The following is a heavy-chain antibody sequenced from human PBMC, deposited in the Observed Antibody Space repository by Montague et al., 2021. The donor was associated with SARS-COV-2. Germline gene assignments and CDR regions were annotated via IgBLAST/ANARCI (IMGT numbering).Heavy chain of an antibody. V-gene: IGHV4-4*07. J-gene: IGHJ6*02. CDR1: GASVRTYY. CDR2: LYTSGST. CDR3: AREGADYSFAYYHEMDV. Sequence: SETLSLTCTVSGASVRTYYWSWIHQSAGKKLEWMGRLYTSGSTYYNPSFKSRVTMSLDTSKNLFSLNLSSMTAADTAVYYCAREGADYSFAYYHEMDVWGQGIAVTVSS. D-gene: IGHD5-12*01.